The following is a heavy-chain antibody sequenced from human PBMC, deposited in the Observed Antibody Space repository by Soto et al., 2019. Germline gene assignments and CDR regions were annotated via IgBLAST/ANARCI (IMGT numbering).Heavy chain of an antibody. CDR1: GDSVTSSDYY. D-gene: IGHD3-22*01. V-gene: IGHV4-39*01. J-gene: IGHJ4*02. CDR2: IHYNGST. Sequence: QLQLQESGPGLVKPSETLSLTCTVSGDSVTSSDYYWGWIRQPPGKGLEWIGSIHYNGSTYSNPSLKSRVTISGDTSKKQFSLKLTSVTAADAAVYYCAAHDSGGYYAEYWGQGTLVTVSA. CDR3: AAHDSGGYYAEY.